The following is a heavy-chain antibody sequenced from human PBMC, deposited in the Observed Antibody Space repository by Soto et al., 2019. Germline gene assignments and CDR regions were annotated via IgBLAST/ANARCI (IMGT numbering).Heavy chain of an antibody. CDR1: GGTFSSYA. CDR2: IIPIFGTA. J-gene: IGHJ6*02. CDR3: AKGRDSSSGWYFVDV. D-gene: IGHD6-19*01. Sequence: GASVKVSCKASGGTFSSYAISWVRQAPGQGLEWMGGIIPIFGTANYAQKFQGRVTITADESTSTAYMELSSLRSEDTAVYYCAKGRDSSSGWYFVDVWGQGTTVTVSS. V-gene: IGHV1-69*13.